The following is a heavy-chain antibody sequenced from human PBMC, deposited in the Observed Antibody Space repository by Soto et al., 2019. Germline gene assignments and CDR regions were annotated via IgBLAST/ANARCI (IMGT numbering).Heavy chain of an antibody. CDR1: GGTFSTNP. CDR3: ARRDSDGFYRYFDS. V-gene: IGHV1-69*06. D-gene: IGHD3-10*01. J-gene: IGHJ4*02. CDR2: TGSGTGPG. Sequence: QVQLVQSGAEVKKPGSSVKVSCKASGGTFSTNPISWVRQAPGQGLEWMGGTGSGTGPGNHAQKFQGRLTITVDKSTSTVYMELSSLSSEDTAVYYCARRDSDGFYRYFDSWGQGTLVTVSS.